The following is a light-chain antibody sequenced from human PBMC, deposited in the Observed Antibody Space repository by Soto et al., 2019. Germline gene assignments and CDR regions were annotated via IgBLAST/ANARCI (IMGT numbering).Light chain of an antibody. Sequence: DNQLTQSPSSISASVGDRVTITCRASQAVNSWLAWFQQKPGMAPKLVIYDVSSLQGGVPSRFSGSGSGTEFTLTISSLQPEDVGTYYCQNYNSAPITFGQGTKVDIK. CDR1: QAVNSW. V-gene: IGKV1-12*01. CDR2: DVS. J-gene: IGKJ1*01. CDR3: QNYNSAPIT.